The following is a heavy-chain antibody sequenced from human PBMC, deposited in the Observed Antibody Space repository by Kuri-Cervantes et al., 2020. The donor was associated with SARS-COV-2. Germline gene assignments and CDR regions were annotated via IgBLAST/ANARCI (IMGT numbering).Heavy chain of an antibody. J-gene: IGHJ4*02. Sequence: ASVKVSCKASGYTFTGYYMHWVRQVPGQGLEWMGWINPNSGGTNYAQKFQVRVTMTRDTSISTAYMELSRLRSDDTAVYYCARVLGSSTSCYWDWGQGTLVTVSS. CDR1: GYTFTGYY. D-gene: IGHD2-2*01. CDR3: ARVLGSSTSCYWD. V-gene: IGHV1-2*02. CDR2: INPNSGGT.